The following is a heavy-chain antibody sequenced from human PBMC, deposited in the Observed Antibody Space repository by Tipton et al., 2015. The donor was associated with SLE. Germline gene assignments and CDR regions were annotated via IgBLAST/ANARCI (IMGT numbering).Heavy chain of an antibody. CDR1: GGSISSGGYY. J-gene: IGHJ4*02. CDR2: IYYSGST. D-gene: IGHD5-12*01. V-gene: IGHV4-31*03. Sequence: TLSLTCTVSGGSISSGGYYWSWIRQHPGKGLEWIGYIYYSGSTYYNPSLKSRVTMSVDRSKNHFSLKLSPVTAADTAVYYCARGGVGGYDYFDYWGPGTRVAVSS. CDR3: ARGGVGGYDYFDY.